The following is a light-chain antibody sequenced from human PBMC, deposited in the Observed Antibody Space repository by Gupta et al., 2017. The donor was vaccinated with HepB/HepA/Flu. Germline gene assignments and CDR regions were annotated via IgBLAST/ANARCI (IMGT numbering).Light chain of an antibody. CDR1: QSVSSY. CDR3: QQRSNGPLT. J-gene: IGKJ4*01. V-gene: IGKV3-11*01. CDR2: DAS. Sequence: DIVLTQSPATLSLSPGERATLSCRASQSVSSYLAWYQQKPGQAPRLLIYDASNRATGIPARFSGSGSGTDFTLTISSLEPEDFAVYYCQQRSNGPLTFGGGTKVETK.